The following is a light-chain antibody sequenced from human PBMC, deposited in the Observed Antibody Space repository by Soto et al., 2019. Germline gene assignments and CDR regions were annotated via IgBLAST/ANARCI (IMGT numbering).Light chain of an antibody. CDR1: SSDFGGYNY. CDR3: SSYTSSSTYV. CDR2: EVS. Sequence: QSALTQPASVSGSPGQSITISCIGTSSDFGGYNYVSWYQQHPGKAPKVMIYEVSNRPSGISNRFSGSKSGNTASLTISGLQAEDEADYYCSSYTSSSTYVFGTGTKVTVL. J-gene: IGLJ1*01. V-gene: IGLV2-14*01.